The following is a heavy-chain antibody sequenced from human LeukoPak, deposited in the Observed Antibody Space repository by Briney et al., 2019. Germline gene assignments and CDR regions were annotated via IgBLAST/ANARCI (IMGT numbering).Heavy chain of an antibody. CDR2: IHPSGSI. J-gene: IGHJ4*02. Sequence: PSETLSLTCTVSGGSISSYYWSWIRQSPGKGLEWIGEIHPSGSIHYNPSLESRINISPDTSKNQFSLKLSSVTTADTALYYCARGADPYKIAYWGPGTLVTVSS. CDR3: ARGADPYKIAY. CDR1: GGSISSYY. D-gene: IGHD3-16*02. V-gene: IGHV4-34*01.